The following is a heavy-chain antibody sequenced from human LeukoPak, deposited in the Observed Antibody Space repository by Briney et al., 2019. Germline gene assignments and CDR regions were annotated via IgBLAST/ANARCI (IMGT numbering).Heavy chain of an antibody. V-gene: IGHV4-39*07. D-gene: IGHD3-3*01. CDR3: ARGLNDSWTGENY. J-gene: IGHJ4*02. CDR1: GGSVSSHRYY. CDR2: INHSGST. Sequence: PSETLSLTCTVSGGSVSSHRYYWGWLRQPPGKGLEWIGEINHSGSTNYNPSLKSRVTISLDTSKSQFSLKVRYVTAADTAVYYCARGLNDSWTGENYWGQGTLVTVSS.